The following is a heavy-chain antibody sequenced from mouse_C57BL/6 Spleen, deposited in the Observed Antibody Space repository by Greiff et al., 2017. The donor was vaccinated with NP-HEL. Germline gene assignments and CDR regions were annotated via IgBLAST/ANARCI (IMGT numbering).Heavy chain of an antibody. D-gene: IGHD1-1*01. V-gene: IGHV1-9*01. CDR2: ILPGSGST. J-gene: IGHJ3*01. CDR1: GYTFTGYW. Sequence: QVQLKQSGAELLKPGASVKLSCKATGYTFTGYWIEWVKQRPGHGLEWIGEILPGSGSTNYNEKFKGKATFTVDTSSNTAYTQLSSLTTEDSAIYYCARGGDGSSYEAYWGQGTMVTVSA. CDR3: ARGGDGSSYEAY.